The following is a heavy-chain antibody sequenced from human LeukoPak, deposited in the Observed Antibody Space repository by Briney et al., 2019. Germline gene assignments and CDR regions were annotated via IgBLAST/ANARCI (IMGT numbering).Heavy chain of an antibody. CDR3: ARDSMVRGVNYYYYGMDV. V-gene: IGHV4-30-4*01. Sequence: SETLSLTCTVSGGSISSGDYYWSWIRQPPGKGLEWIGYIYYSGSTYYNPSLESRVTISVDTSKNQFSLKLTSVTAADTVVYYCARDSMVRGVNYYYYGMDVRGQGNAVTVSS. CDR2: IYYSGST. J-gene: IGHJ6*02. CDR1: GGSISSGDYY. D-gene: IGHD3-10*01.